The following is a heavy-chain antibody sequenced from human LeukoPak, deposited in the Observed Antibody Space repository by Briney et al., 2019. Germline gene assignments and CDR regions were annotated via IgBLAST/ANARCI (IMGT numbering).Heavy chain of an antibody. Sequence: GGSLRLSCAASGFTFSSYWMSWGRQAPGKGLEWVANIKQDGSEKYYVDSVKGRFTISRDNAKNSLYLQMNSLRAEDTAVYYCAREMKEGIVVASYYFDYWGQGTLVTVSS. CDR2: IKQDGSEK. J-gene: IGHJ4*02. CDR3: AREMKEGIVVASYYFDY. V-gene: IGHV3-7*03. D-gene: IGHD3-22*01. CDR1: GFTFSSYW.